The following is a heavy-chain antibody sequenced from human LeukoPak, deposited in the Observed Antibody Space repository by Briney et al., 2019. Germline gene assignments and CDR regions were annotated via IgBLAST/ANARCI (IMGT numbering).Heavy chain of an antibody. CDR1: GGTFSSNA. V-gene: IGHV1-69*13. CDR3: ARHDYGGNSDAGYY. Sequence: VKVSCKASGGTFSSNAISWVRQAPGQGLEWMGRIIPIFGTANYAQKFQGRVTITTDESTSTAYMELSSLRSEDTAVYYCARHDYGGNSDAGYYWGQGTLVTVSS. D-gene: IGHD4-23*01. CDR2: IIPIFGTA. J-gene: IGHJ4*02.